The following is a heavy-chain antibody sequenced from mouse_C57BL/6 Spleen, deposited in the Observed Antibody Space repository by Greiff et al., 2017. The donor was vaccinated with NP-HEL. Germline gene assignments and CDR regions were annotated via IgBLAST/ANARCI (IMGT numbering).Heavy chain of an antibody. CDR3: AREKVTTEAGYFDV. D-gene: IGHD2-2*01. CDR2: INPSNGGT. Sequence: QVQLQQPGTELVKPGASVKLSCKASGYTFTSYWMHWVKQRPGQGLEWIGNINPSNGGTNYNEKFKSKATLTVDKSSSTAYMQLSSLTSGGSAVYYGAREKVTTEAGYFDVWGTGTTVTVSS. J-gene: IGHJ1*03. V-gene: IGHV1-53*01. CDR1: GYTFTSYW.